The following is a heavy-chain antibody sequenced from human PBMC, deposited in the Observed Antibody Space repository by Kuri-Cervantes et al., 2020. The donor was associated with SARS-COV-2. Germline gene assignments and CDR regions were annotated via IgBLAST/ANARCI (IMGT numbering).Heavy chain of an antibody. V-gene: IGHV3-48*02. D-gene: IGHD3-3*01. Sequence: ETLSPTCPASGFTFSSYSMNWVRRAPGKGLEWVSYISSSSSTIYYADSVKGRFTIPRDNAKNSLYLQMNSLRDEDTAVYYCARSSPRSITIFGVVTPYYGMDVWGQGTTVTVSS. CDR3: ARSSPRSITIFGVVTPYYGMDV. CDR1: GFTFSSYS. CDR2: ISSSSSTI. J-gene: IGHJ6*02.